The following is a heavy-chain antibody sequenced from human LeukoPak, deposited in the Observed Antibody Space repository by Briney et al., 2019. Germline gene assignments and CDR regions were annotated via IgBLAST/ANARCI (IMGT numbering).Heavy chain of an antibody. CDR2: IYYSGST. Sequence: SQTLSLTCTVSGGSISSGDYYWSWIRQPPGKGLEWIGYIYYSGSTYYNPSLKSRVTISVDTSKNQFSLKLSSVTAADTAVYYCARDIAAAGNNWFDPWGQGTLVTVSS. J-gene: IGHJ5*02. CDR3: ARDIAAAGNNWFDP. V-gene: IGHV4-30-4*08. CDR1: GGSISSGDYY. D-gene: IGHD6-13*01.